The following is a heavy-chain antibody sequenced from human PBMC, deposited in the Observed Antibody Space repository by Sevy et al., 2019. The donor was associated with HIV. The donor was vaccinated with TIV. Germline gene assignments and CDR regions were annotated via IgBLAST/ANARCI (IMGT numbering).Heavy chain of an antibody. D-gene: IGHD2-8*02. CDR2: INSDGSST. J-gene: IGHJ4*02. V-gene: IGHV3-74*01. CDR1: GFTFSSYW. Sequence: GGSLRLSCAASGFTFSSYWMHWVRQAPGKGLVWVSRINSDGSSTSYADSVKGRFTISRDNVKNTLYLQMNSLRAEDTAVYYCARTHWSGEGGFDYWGQGTLVTVSS. CDR3: ARTHWSGEGGFDY.